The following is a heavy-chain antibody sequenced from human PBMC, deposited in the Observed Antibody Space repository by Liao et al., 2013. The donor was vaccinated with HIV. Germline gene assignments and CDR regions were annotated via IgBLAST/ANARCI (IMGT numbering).Heavy chain of an antibody. J-gene: IGHJ6*03. V-gene: IGHV4-39*07. Sequence: QLQESGPRLLKPSETLTLTCSISGGSITNNDYYWGWVRQAPGKGLEWIGSIYYSGSTYYNPSLKSRVTISVDTSKNQFSLKLSSVTAADTAVYYCARVMYYYDSSGYYDYYYMDVWGKGTTVTVSS. D-gene: IGHD3-22*01. CDR2: IYYSGST. CDR3: ARVMYYYDSSGYYDYYYMDV. CDR1: GGSITNNDYY.